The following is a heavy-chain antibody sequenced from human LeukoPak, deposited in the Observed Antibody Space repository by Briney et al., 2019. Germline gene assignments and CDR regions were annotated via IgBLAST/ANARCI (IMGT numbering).Heavy chain of an antibody. CDR1: GYTFTSYD. Sequence: ASVTVSCEASGYTFTSYDINWVRQATGQGLEWMGWMNPNSGNTGYAQKFQGRVTITRNTSISTAYMELSSLRSEDTAVYYCARGASSGWQAADAFDIWGQGTMVTVSS. D-gene: IGHD6-19*01. CDR2: MNPNSGNT. J-gene: IGHJ3*02. V-gene: IGHV1-8*03. CDR3: ARGASSGWQAADAFDI.